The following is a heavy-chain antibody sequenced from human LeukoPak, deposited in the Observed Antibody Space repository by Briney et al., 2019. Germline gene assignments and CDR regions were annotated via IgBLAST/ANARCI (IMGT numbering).Heavy chain of an antibody. J-gene: IGHJ6*03. CDR1: GYTFTDYY. D-gene: IGHD2-2*02. Sequence: ASVTVSCKASGYTFTDYYLHWVRQAPGQGLEWMGWINPNTGGTNYPQKFQGRVTMTRDTSISTAYMELTRLRSDDTAVYYCARGSDDCAATSCYSLYYYSYFYMDVWGKGITVTVSS. CDR2: INPNTGGT. V-gene: IGHV1-2*02. CDR3: ARGSDDCAATSCYSLYYYSYFYMDV.